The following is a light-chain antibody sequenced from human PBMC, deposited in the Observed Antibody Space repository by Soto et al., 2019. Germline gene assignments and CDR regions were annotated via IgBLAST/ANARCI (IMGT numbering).Light chain of an antibody. Sequence: QAVLTQPPSVSGAPGQRVTISCTGSSANIGAGYDVQWYQQLPGTAPKLLIYGSRNRPSGVPDRFSGSKSGTSASLAITGLQADDEADYYCQSYDSSLSDAVFGGGTQLTVL. J-gene: IGLJ2*01. V-gene: IGLV1-40*01. CDR1: SANIGAGYD. CDR2: GSR. CDR3: QSYDSSLSDAV.